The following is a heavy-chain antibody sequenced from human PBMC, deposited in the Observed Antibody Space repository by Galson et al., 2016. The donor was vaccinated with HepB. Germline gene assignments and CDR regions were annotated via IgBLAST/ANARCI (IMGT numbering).Heavy chain of an antibody. D-gene: IGHD1-26*01. CDR2: YHYSGNT. J-gene: IGHJ4*02. CDR3: AKDNSGSYIDY. CDR1: GVSVSNDRLY. Sequence: SETLSLTCSISGVSVSNDRLYWSWIRQPPGKGLEWIGFYHYSGNTNHNASLKSRVTISFDTSKNQFSLKPRSVTAADTAVYYCAKDNSGSYIDYWGQGILVTVSS. V-gene: IGHV4-61*01.